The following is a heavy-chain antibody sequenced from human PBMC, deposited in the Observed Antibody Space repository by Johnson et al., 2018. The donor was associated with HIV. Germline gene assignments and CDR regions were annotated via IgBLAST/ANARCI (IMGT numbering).Heavy chain of an antibody. CDR1: GFTFDDYA. J-gene: IGHJ3*02. Sequence: VQLVESGGGVIRPGGSLRLSCAASGFTFDDYAMHWVRQAPGKGLEWVSGISWNSGSIGYADSVKGRFTISRDNAKNSLYLQMNSLRAEDTAVYYCARALRLYSSSYAFDIWGQGTMVTVSS. CDR3: ARALRLYSSSYAFDI. D-gene: IGHD6-6*01. CDR2: ISWNSGSI. V-gene: IGHV3-9*01.